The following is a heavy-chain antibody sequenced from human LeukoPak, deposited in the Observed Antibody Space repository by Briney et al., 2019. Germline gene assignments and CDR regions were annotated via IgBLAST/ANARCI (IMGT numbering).Heavy chain of an antibody. CDR1: GYTFTGYY. CDR2: INPNSGGT. J-gene: IGHJ3*02. D-gene: IGHD5-24*01. CDR3: ARVGDGLNDAFDI. V-gene: IGHV1-2*06. Sequence: GASVKVSCKASGYTFTGYYMNWVRQAPGQGLAWMGRINPNSGGTNYAQKFQGRVTMTRDTSLSTAYMELSRLRSDDTAVYYCARVGDGLNDAFDIWGQGTMVTVSS.